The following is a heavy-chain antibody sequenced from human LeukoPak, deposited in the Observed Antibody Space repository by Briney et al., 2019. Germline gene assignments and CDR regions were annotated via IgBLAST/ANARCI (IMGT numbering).Heavy chain of an antibody. Sequence: GGSLRLSCAASGLIFSTYMMHCVRQAPGKGLVWVSHINSDGSSIKYADSVKGRFTISRDNAKNTLYLQMSSLRAEDTAVYFCARDWSGSLDYWGQGTVVTVSS. D-gene: IGHD1-26*01. CDR1: GLIFSTYM. CDR3: ARDWSGSLDY. J-gene: IGHJ4*02. V-gene: IGHV3-74*03. CDR2: INSDGSSI.